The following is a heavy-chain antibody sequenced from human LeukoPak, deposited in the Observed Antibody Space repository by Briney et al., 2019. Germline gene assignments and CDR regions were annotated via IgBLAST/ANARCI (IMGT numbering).Heavy chain of an antibody. D-gene: IGHD2-8*01. CDR1: GGSISSGGYY. Sequence: PSQTLSLTCTVSGGSISSGGYYWSWIRQHPGKGLEWIGYIYYSGSTYYNPSLKSRVTISVDTSKNQFSLKLSSVTAADTAVYYCARTLRYCTNGVCSPNRYYYYYGMDVWGQGTTVTVSS. V-gene: IGHV4-31*03. CDR2: IYYSGST. CDR3: ARTLRYCTNGVCSPNRYYYYYGMDV. J-gene: IGHJ6*02.